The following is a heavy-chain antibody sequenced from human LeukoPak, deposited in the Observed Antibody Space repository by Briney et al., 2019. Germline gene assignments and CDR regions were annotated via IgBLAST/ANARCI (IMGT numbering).Heavy chain of an antibody. Sequence: SQTLSLTCTVSGGSISSGSYYWSWVRQPAGKGLEWIGRIYTSGTNNYNPSLKSRVTISVDTSKNQFSLKLRSVTAADTAVYYCAREGKEGYDFWTGYYEYYFDYWGQGTLVTVSS. CDR1: GGSISSGSYY. CDR3: AREGKEGYDFWTGYYEYYFDY. CDR2: IYTSGTN. D-gene: IGHD3-3*01. J-gene: IGHJ4*02. V-gene: IGHV4-61*02.